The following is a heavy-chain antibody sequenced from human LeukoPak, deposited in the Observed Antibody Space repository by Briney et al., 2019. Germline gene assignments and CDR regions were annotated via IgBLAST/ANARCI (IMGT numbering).Heavy chain of an antibody. Sequence: ASVKVSCKASGGTFSSYAISWVRQAPGQGLEWMGWINPNSGGTNYAQKFQGRVTMTRDTSISTAYMELSRLRSDDTAVYYCATGVGDTDAFDIWGQGTMVTVSS. CDR3: ATGVGDTDAFDI. V-gene: IGHV1-2*02. CDR1: GGTFSSYA. CDR2: INPNSGGT. J-gene: IGHJ3*02. D-gene: IGHD1-26*01.